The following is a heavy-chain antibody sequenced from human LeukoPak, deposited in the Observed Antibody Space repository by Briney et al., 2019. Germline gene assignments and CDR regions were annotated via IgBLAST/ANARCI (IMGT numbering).Heavy chain of an antibody. D-gene: IGHD1-7*01. J-gene: IGHJ4*02. Sequence: SQTLSLTCTVSGGSISSGDYYWSWIRQPPGKGLEWIGYIYYSGSTYYNPSLKSRVTISVDTSKNQFSLKLSSVTAADTAVYYCARDRGGNYYFDYWGQGTLVTVSS. CDR3: ARDRGGNYYFDY. CDR1: GGSISSGDYY. CDR2: IYYSGST. V-gene: IGHV4-30-4*01.